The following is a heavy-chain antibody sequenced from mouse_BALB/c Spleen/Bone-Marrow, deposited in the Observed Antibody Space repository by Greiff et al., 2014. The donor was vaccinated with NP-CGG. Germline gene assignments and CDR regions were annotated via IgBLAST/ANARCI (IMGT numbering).Heavy chain of an antibody. CDR3: GRWGDGYYYAKDY. V-gene: IGHV1-37*01. Sequence: EVQLQQSGPDLVKPGASVKLSCKASGYSFTGYFLNWVRQSHGKSLEWIGRINPFNGDTFYNQKFKGKATLTVDKSSTTAHMELLSLTSEDSAVYYCGRWGDGYYYAKDYWGQGTSVTVSS. CDR1: GYSFTGYF. D-gene: IGHD2-3*01. CDR2: INPFNGDT. J-gene: IGHJ4*01.